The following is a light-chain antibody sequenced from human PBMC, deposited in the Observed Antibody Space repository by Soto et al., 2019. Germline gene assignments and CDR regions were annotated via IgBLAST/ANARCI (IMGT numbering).Light chain of an antibody. CDR3: NSHTSGDFRV. V-gene: IGLV2-14*01. Sequence: QSALTQPASVSGSRGQSITISCTGTSSDVGRYNHVSWYQHHPGKAPKLLISEVSKRPSGVSNRFSGSKSDYTASLTISGLQAEDEADYYCNSHTSGDFRVFGTGTKFTVL. CDR1: SSDVGRYNH. J-gene: IGLJ1*01. CDR2: EVS.